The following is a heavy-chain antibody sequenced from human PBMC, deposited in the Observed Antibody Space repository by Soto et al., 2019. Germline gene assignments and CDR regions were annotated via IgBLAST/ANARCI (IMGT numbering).Heavy chain of an antibody. Sequence: EVQLLESGGGLVQPGGSLRLSCAASGFTFSSYAMSWVRQAPGKGLEWVSAISGSGGSTYYADSVKGRFTISRDNSKNTLYLQMNSLRAEDTAVYYCATVGVFWSGYGDYWGQGTLVTVSS. D-gene: IGHD3-3*01. CDR1: GFTFSSYA. CDR3: ATVGVFWSGYGDY. CDR2: ISGSGGST. V-gene: IGHV3-23*01. J-gene: IGHJ4*02.